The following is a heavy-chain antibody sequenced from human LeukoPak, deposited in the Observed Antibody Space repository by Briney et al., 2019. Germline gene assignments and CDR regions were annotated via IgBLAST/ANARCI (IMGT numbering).Heavy chain of an antibody. J-gene: IGHJ4*02. D-gene: IGHD5-24*01. V-gene: IGHV3-48*02. CDR3: ATKMATKGSFEY. Sequence: GGSLRLSCAASGFTFGTYNMNWIRQAPGKGREWVSYISFSSSTIHYADSVKGLFTISRDNAKNSLYLQMNSLRDEDTAVYYCATKMATKGSFEYWGQGTLVTVSS. CDR2: ISFSSSTI. CDR1: GFTFGTYN.